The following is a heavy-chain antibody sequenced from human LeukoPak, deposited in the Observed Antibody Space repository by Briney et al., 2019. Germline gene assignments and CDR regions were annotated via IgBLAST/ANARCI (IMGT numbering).Heavy chain of an antibody. CDR2: IYYSGST. D-gene: IGHD2-8*02. CDR3: ARLSLVLYYYYGMDV. J-gene: IGHJ6*02. V-gene: IGHV4-61*01. CDR1: GGSVSSGSYY. Sequence: SETLSLTCTVSGGSVSSGSYYWSWIRQPPGKGLEWIGYIYYSGSTNYNPSLKSRVTISVDTSKNQFSLKLSSVTAADTAVYYCARLSLVLYYYYGMDVWGQGTRVTVSS.